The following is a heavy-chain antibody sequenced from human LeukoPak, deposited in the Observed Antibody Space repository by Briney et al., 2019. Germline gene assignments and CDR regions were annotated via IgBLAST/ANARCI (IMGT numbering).Heavy chain of an antibody. J-gene: IGHJ6*03. CDR3: ARAPHYYDSSGPRYYMDV. CDR2: IYSGGST. CDR1: GFTVSSNY. Sequence: PGGSLRLSCAASGFTVSSNYMSWVRQAPGKGLEWVSVIYSGGSTYYADSVKGRFTISRDNSKNTLYLQMNSLRAEDTAVYYCARAPHYYDSSGPRYYMDVWGKGTTVTVSS. D-gene: IGHD3-22*01. V-gene: IGHV3-53*01.